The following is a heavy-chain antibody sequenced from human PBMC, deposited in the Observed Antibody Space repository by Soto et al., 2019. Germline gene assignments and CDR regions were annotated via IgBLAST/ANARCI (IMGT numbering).Heavy chain of an antibody. CDR3: ARDHYDFWSGFRGMDV. J-gene: IGHJ6*02. D-gene: IGHD3-3*01. V-gene: IGHV5-10-1*01. CDR1: GYSFTSYW. CDR2: IDPSDSYT. Sequence: GESLKSSCKGSGYSFTSYWISWVRQMPGKGLEWMGRIDPSDSYTNYSPSFQGHVTISADKSISTAYLQWSSLKASDTAMYYCARDHYDFWSGFRGMDVWGQGTKDTVSS.